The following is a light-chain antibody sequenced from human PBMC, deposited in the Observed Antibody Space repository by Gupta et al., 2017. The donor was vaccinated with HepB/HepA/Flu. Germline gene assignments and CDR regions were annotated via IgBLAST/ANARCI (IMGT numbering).Light chain of an antibody. CDR3: QVWDTRTDHVV. Sequence: SCVLTTPPSVPVAPGKTARSPRGGNNIVSETVYWYQQKLGKAPVLVIPDDSDQPSGIPERCSGSNSGSTATLTISRGEAGDEADYYCQVWDTRTDHVVFGGGTKLTVL. J-gene: IGLJ2*01. CDR2: DDS. CDR1: NIVSET. V-gene: IGLV3-21*04.